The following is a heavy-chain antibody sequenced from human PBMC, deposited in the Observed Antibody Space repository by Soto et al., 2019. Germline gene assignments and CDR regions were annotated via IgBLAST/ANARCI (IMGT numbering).Heavy chain of an antibody. Sequence: EVQLVESGGGLVKPGGSLRLSCAASGFTFSSYTVNWVRQAPGKGLAWVSSISSSSDYIYYADSLKGRFTISRDNAKNSLFLQMNSLRAEDTAVYYWARVNDYGERFYFFYYGLDVWGQGTTVTVSS. CDR2: ISSSSDYI. V-gene: IGHV3-21*01. J-gene: IGHJ6*02. D-gene: IGHD4-17*01. CDR3: ARVNDYGERFYFFYYGLDV. CDR1: GFTFSSYT.